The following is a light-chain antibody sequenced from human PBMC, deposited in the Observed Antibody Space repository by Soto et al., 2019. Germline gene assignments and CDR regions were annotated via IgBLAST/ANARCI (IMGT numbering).Light chain of an antibody. CDR1: QSVSSSY. J-gene: IGKJ2*01. V-gene: IGKV3-20*01. CDR2: AAS. CDR3: QKYSSSLFT. Sequence: SVVTQSPGILSLSPGERATLSCRARQSVSSSYIAWYQHKSGQPPRLLIYAASTRATGIPDRFSGSGSGTDYTLTISRLEPEDVAVYYCQKYSSSLFTFGQGTKLEIK.